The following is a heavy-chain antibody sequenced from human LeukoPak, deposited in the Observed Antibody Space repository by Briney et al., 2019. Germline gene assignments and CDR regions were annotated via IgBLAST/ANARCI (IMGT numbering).Heavy chain of an antibody. CDR2: IGWNSGSI. CDR1: GFTFDDYA. J-gene: IGHJ4*02. Sequence: GRSLRLSCAASGFTFDDYAMHWVRQAPGKGLEWVSGIGWNSGSIGYADSVKGRFTISRDNAKNSLYLQMNSLRAEDTAVYYCARANRVVPGKYYFDYWGRGTLVTVSS. D-gene: IGHD2-2*01. CDR3: ARANRVVPGKYYFDY. V-gene: IGHV3-9*01.